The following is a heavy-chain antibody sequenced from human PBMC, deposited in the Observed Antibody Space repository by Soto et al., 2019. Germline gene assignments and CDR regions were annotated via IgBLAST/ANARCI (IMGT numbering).Heavy chain of an antibody. D-gene: IGHD6-19*01. CDR1: GYTFTGYY. CDR3: ARLAVEPPNADAFDI. CDR2: INPNSGGT. Sequence: ASVKVSCKASGYTFTGYYMHWVRQAPGQGLEWMGWINPNSGGTNYAQKFQGWVTMTRDTSISTAYMELSRLRSDHTAVYYCARLAVEPPNADAFDIWGQGTMVTVSS. V-gene: IGHV1-2*04. J-gene: IGHJ3*02.